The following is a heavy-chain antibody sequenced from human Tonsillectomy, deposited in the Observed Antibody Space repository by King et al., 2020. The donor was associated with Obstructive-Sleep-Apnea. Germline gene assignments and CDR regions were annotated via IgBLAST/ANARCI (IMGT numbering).Heavy chain of an antibody. Sequence: VQLQESGPGLVKPSGTLSLTCTVSAVSVSTANWWHWVRQSPGKRLERIGEILHTGAVNYNPSLQARVTISVDTSKNQISPNVYSVTAADTAVYYCVRGGDYCLDQWGQGTLVTVSS. CDR3: VRGGDYCLDQ. J-gene: IGHJ4*02. CDR2: ILHTGAV. V-gene: IGHV4-4*02. D-gene: IGHD2/OR15-2a*01. CDR1: AVSVSTANW.